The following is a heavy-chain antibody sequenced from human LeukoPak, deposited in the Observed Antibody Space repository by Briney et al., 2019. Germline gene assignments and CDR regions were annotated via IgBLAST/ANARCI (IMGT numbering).Heavy chain of an antibody. Sequence: PGGSLRLSCTASGFTFGDYAMSWFRQAPGKGLEWVGFIRSKAYGGTTEYAASVKGRFTISRDDSKSIAYLQMNSLKTEDTAVYYCTREGSSSWYAYYFDYWGQGTLVTVSS. CDR2: IRSKAYGGTT. CDR1: GFTFGDYA. D-gene: IGHD6-13*01. CDR3: TREGSSSWYAYYFDY. V-gene: IGHV3-49*03. J-gene: IGHJ4*02.